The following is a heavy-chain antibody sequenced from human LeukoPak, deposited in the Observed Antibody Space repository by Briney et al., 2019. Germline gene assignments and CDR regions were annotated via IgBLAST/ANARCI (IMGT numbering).Heavy chain of an antibody. J-gene: IGHJ6*03. CDR3: ATPLAARLRGDYYYMDV. Sequence: ASVKVSCKASGYTFTSYDINWVRQAPGQGLEWMGWINPNSGGTNYAQKFQGRVTMTRDTSISTGYMELSRLRSDDTAVYYCATPLAARLRGDYYYMDVWGKGTTVTVSS. CDR1: GYTFTSYD. D-gene: IGHD6-6*01. V-gene: IGHV1-2*02. CDR2: INPNSGGT.